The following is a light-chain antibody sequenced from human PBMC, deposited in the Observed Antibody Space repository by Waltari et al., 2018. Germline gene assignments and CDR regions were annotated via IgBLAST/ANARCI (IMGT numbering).Light chain of an antibody. CDR1: SSDVGAYNR. CDR3: SSYTRTTTLWV. Sequence: QSALTQPASVSGSPGQSITTSCTGNSSDVGAYNRVSWYQQHPGKAPKLIIFDVSKRPSGVSNRFSGSKSGDTASLSISGLQAEDEADYYCSSYTRTTTLWVFGGGTKLTVL. J-gene: IGLJ3*02. CDR2: DVS. V-gene: IGLV2-14*03.